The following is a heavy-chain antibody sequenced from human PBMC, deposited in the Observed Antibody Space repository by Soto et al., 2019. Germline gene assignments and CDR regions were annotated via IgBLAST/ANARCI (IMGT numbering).Heavy chain of an antibody. CDR3: AHTITRRRYCSGGSCYSNYYYYGMDV. V-gene: IGHV2-5*02. CDR2: IYWDDDK. CDR1: GFSLSTSGVG. J-gene: IGHJ6*02. Sequence: QITLKESGPTLVKPTQTLTLTCTFSGFSLSTSGVGVGWIRQPPGKALEWLALIYWDDDKRYSPSLKSRLTNSKYTSNNQVVRTMTNMDPVDTATYYCAHTITRRRYCSGGSCYSNYYYYGMDVWGQGTTVTVSS. D-gene: IGHD2-15*01.